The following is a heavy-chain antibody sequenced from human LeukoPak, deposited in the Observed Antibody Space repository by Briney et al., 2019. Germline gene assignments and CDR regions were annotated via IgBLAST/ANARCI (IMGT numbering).Heavy chain of an antibody. CDR3: AREDREMATFSTGPY. Sequence: GASVKVSCKASGGTFSSYAISWVRQAPGQGLEWMGGIIPIFGTANYAQKFQGRVTITADESTSTAYMELSSLRSEDTAVYYCAREDREMATFSTGPYWGQGTLVTVSS. CDR2: IIPIFGTA. D-gene: IGHD5-24*01. V-gene: IGHV1-69*13. J-gene: IGHJ4*02. CDR1: GGTFSSYA.